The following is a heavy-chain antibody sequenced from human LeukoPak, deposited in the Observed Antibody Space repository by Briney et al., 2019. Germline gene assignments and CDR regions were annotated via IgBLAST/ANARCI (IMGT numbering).Heavy chain of an antibody. CDR3: ARDIELST. CDR1: GFTFSSYA. D-gene: IGHD3-16*02. V-gene: IGHV3-23*01. CDR2: ISGSGTNT. Sequence: GGSLRLSCAASGFTFSSYAMTWVRQAPGKGLEWVSGISGSGTNTYYADSVKGRFTISRDNSKDTLYLQMNSLRAEDTAIYYCARDIELSTWGLGTMVTVSS. J-gene: IGHJ3*01.